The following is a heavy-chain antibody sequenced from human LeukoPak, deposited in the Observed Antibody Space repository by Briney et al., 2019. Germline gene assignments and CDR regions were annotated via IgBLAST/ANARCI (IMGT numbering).Heavy chain of an antibody. V-gene: IGHV4-30-4*08. CDR1: GGSISSGDYY. J-gene: IGHJ5*02. CDR3: ARAYCGGDCYPINWFDP. Sequence: SETLSLTCTVSGGSISSGDYYWSWIRQPPGKGLEWIGYIYYSGSTYYNPSLKSRVTISVDTSKNQFSLKLSSVTAADTAVYYCARAYCGGDCYPINWFDPWGQGTLVTVSS. CDR2: IYYSGST. D-gene: IGHD2-21*01.